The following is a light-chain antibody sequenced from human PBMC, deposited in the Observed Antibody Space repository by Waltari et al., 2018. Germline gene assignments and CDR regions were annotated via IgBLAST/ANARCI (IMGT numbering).Light chain of an antibody. V-gene: IGKV1-9*01. Sequence: IQLTQSPSSLSASVGYRVTITCRASQDINNFLGWYQQTPGKAPKLLVYGDSFLQDGVPSRFRGSGSGTDFILTIDSLQPEDFASYYCQQLHVFPLTFGGGTKVDI. CDR2: GDS. J-gene: IGKJ4*01. CDR1: QDINNF. CDR3: QQLHVFPLT.